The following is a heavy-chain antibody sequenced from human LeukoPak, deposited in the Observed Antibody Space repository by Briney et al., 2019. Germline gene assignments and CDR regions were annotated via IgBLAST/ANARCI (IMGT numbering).Heavy chain of an antibody. D-gene: IGHD6-19*01. V-gene: IGHV4-30-2*01. CDR2: INYSGST. CDR1: GGSISSGDYY. CDR3: SRGPSSGWGGYFDY. J-gene: IGHJ4*02. Sequence: SETLSLTCSVSGGSISSGDYYWSWIRQPPGKGLEWIGYINYSGSTYYNPPLKSRVTISVDRSKNQFSLKLSSVTAADTAVYYCSRGPSSGWGGYFDYRGQGILVTVSS.